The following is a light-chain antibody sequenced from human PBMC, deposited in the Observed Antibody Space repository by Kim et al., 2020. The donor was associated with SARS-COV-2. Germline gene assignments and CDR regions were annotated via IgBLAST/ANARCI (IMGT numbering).Light chain of an antibody. J-gene: IGKJ1*01. V-gene: IGKV3-20*01. Sequence: EIVLTQSPGTLSLSPGERATLSCRASQSVSSSYLAWYQQKPGQAPRLLIYGASSRATGIPDRFSGSGSGTDFTLTFSRLEPEDFAVYYCQQYGSSPRTFGQGTKVEI. CDR3: QQYGSSPRT. CDR2: GAS. CDR1: QSVSSSY.